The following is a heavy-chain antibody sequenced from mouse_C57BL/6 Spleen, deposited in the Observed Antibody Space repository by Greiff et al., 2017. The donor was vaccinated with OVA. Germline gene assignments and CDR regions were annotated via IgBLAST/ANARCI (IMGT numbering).Heavy chain of an antibody. J-gene: IGHJ4*01. CDR1: GFTFSSYG. Sequence: DVKLVESGGDLVKPGGSLKLSCAASGFTFSSYGMSWVRQTPDKRLEWVATISSGGSYTYYPDSVKGRFTISRDNAKNTLYLQMSSLKSEDTAMYYCARQRGAAQATGDAMDYWGQGTSVTVSS. D-gene: IGHD3-2*02. CDR3: ARQRGAAQATGDAMDY. V-gene: IGHV5-6*02. CDR2: ISSGGSYT.